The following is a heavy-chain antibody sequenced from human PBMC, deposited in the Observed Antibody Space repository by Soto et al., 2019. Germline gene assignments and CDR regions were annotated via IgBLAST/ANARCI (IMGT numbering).Heavy chain of an antibody. J-gene: IGHJ4*02. CDR2: IIPIFGTA. CDR3: ATWGGVWGSYRPFDY. Sequence: QVQLVQSGAEVKKPGSSVKVSCKASGGTFSSYAISWVRQAPGQGLEWMGGIIPIFGTANYAQKFQGRVTIPAEEPTTTAYMGLGSLRSEDTAVYYCATWGGVWGSYRPFDYWGQGTLVTVSS. CDR1: GGTFSSYA. V-gene: IGHV1-69*01. D-gene: IGHD3-16*02.